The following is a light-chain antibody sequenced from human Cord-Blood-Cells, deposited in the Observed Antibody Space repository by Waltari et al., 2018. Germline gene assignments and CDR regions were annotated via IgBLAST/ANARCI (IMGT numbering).Light chain of an antibody. CDR3: QPYGSSPFT. CDR2: GAS. V-gene: IGKV3-20*01. J-gene: IGKJ3*01. CDR1: QSVSSSY. Sequence: EIVLTQSPGTLSLSPGERATLSCRASQSVSSSYLAWYQQKPGEAPGLLIYGASSRATGIPDRFSGSGSGTDFTLTISRLEPEDFAVYYCQPYGSSPFTSGPGTKVDIK.